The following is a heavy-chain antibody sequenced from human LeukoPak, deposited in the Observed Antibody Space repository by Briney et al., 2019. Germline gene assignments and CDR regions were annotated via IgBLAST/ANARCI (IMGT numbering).Heavy chain of an antibody. J-gene: IGHJ6*03. CDR2: ISAYNGNT. Sequence: ASVKVSCKASGYTFTSYGISWVRQAPEQGLEWMGWISAYNGNTNYAQKLQGRVTMTTDTSTSTAYMELRSLRSDDTAVYYCARSCIMTTVTYMDVWGKGTTVTVSS. D-gene: IGHD4-17*01. CDR1: GYTFTSYG. CDR3: ARSCIMTTVTYMDV. V-gene: IGHV1-18*01.